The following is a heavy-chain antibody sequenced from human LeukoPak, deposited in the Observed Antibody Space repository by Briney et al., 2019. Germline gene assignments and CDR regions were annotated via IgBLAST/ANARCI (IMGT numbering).Heavy chain of an antibody. CDR3: ATDLT. J-gene: IGHJ5*02. CDR1: GDTLTKLS. CDR2: FDLEDGDT. V-gene: IGHV1-24*01. Sequence: ASVKVSSKVSGDTLTKLSMHWVRHASGKGFEWMGGFDLEDGDTIYAQKFQGRVTMTEDTSTDTAYMELSSLRSEDTAVYYCATDLTWGQGTLVTVSS.